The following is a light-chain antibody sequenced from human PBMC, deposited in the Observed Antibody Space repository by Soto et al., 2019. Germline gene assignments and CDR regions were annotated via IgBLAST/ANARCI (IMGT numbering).Light chain of an antibody. Sequence: EIVMTQSPATLSVSPGERATLSCRASQSVRSDLAWYQQKPGQAPRLLIYGASTRATGLPARFSGSGSGTEFTLTISSLQSEDFAVYYCQHYTTWPLTFGGVTKLDIK. V-gene: IGKV3-15*01. CDR3: QHYTTWPLT. CDR1: QSVRSD. J-gene: IGKJ4*01. CDR2: GAS.